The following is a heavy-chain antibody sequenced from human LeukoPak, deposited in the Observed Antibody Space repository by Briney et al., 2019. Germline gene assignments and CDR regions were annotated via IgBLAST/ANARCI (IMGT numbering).Heavy chain of an antibody. J-gene: IGHJ1*01. D-gene: IGHD3-3*02. V-gene: IGHV3-30-3*01. CDR2: ISYDGTNK. Sequence: GGSLRLSFAASGFTFSSFALHWVRQAPGKGLEWVAIISYDGTNKYYADSVKGRFTISRDESKNTLYLQMNSLRTEDTAVYYCARPRDGAFDSLQHWGQGTLVTVSS. CDR3: ARPRDGAFDSLQH. CDR1: GFTFSSFA.